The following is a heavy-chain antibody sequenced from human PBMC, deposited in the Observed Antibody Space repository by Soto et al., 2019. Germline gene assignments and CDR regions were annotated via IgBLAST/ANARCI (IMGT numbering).Heavy chain of an antibody. V-gene: IGHV1-46*01. J-gene: IGHJ6*02. CDR1: GYTFTSYY. CDR2: INPSGGST. D-gene: IGHD3-10*01. CDR3: ARDRRPMVRGVIISYYGMDV. Sequence: ASVKVSCKASGYTFTSYYMHWVRQAPGQGLECMGIINPSGGSTSYAQKFQGRVTMTRDTSTSTVYMELSSLRSEDTAVYYCARDRRPMVRGVIISYYGMDVWGQGTTVTVSS.